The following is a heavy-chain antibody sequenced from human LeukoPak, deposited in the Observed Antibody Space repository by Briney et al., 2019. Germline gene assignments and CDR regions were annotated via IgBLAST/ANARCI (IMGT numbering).Heavy chain of an antibody. Sequence: SETLSLTCTVSGGSISSGDYYWSWIRQPPGKGLEWIGYIYYSGSTYYNPSLKSRVTISVDTSKNQFSLKLSSVTAADTAVYYCAREVVGAITYFGYWGQGTLVTVSS. CDR3: AREVVGAITYFGY. J-gene: IGHJ4*02. D-gene: IGHD1-26*01. CDR2: IYYSGST. CDR1: GGSISSGDYY. V-gene: IGHV4-30-4*01.